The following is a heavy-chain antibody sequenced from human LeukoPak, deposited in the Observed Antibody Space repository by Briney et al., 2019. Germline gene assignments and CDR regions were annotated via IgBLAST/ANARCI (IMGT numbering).Heavy chain of an antibody. CDR1: GFTFSSYG. V-gene: IGHV3-30*02. Sequence: GGSLRLSCAASGFTFSSYGMHWVRQAPGKGLEWVAFIRYDGSNKYYADSVKGRFTISRDNAKNSLYLQMNSLRAEDTAVYYCARDQACGGDCYDAFDIWGQGTMVTVSS. CDR2: IRYDGSNK. CDR3: ARDQACGGDCYDAFDI. J-gene: IGHJ3*02. D-gene: IGHD2-21*02.